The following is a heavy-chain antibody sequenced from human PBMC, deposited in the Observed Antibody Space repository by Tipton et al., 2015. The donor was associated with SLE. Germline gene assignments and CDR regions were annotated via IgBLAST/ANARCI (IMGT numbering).Heavy chain of an antibody. V-gene: IGHV4-39*07. J-gene: IGHJ3*02. Sequence: TLSLTCTVSGGSISRSTYHWGWIRQPPGKGLEWIGEINHSGSTNYNPSLKSRVTISVDTSKNQFSLKLSSVTAADTAVYYCVREGFSGWTTAFDIWGQGTMVTVSS. D-gene: IGHD6-19*01. CDR2: INHSGST. CDR1: GGSISRSTYH. CDR3: VREGFSGWTTAFDI.